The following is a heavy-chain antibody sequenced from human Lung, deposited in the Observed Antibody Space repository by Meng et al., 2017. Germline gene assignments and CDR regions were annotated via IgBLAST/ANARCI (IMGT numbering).Heavy chain of an antibody. CDR1: DVTVRRYS. D-gene: IGHD3-16*01. J-gene: IGHJ4*02. Sequence: QVQLSQSVAEVKKPGSSVTVVGSAFDVTVRRYSFSWVRQAPGQGLEWMGRIIPILERANYAQKFQGRVTMTADISTTTAYMEMRSLRSEDTAVYYCASAMGNYVPATNEWTPSYFDYWGRGTLVTVSS. CDR2: IIPILERA. V-gene: IGHV1-69*02. CDR3: ASAMGNYVPATNEWTPSYFDY.